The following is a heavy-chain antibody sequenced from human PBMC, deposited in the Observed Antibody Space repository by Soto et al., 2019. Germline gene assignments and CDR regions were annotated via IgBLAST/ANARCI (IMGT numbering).Heavy chain of an antibody. V-gene: IGHV3-23*01. Sequence: EVQLLESGGGLVQPGGSLRLSCAASGFTFSSYAMSWVRQAPGKGLEWVSAISGSGGSTYYADSVKGRFTISRDNSKNTLYLQMNSLRDEDTAVYYCAKYIVVVPAAIIPYTYFDYWGQGNLVTVSS. D-gene: IGHD2-2*01. CDR2: ISGSGGST. CDR3: AKYIVVVPAAIIPYTYFDY. J-gene: IGHJ4*02. CDR1: GFTFSSYA.